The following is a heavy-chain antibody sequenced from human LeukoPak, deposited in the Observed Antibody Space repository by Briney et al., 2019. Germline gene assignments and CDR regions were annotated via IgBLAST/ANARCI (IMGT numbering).Heavy chain of an antibody. CDR2: ISAYNGNT. Sequence: GSSVKVSCKASGGTFSSYAISWVRQAPGQGLEWMGWISAYNGNTNYAQKLQGRVTMTTDTSTSTAYMELRSLRSDDTAVYYCAREVDYYYYMDVWGKGTTVTVSS. V-gene: IGHV1-18*01. CDR3: AREVDYYYYMDV. CDR1: GGTFSSYA. J-gene: IGHJ6*03. D-gene: IGHD2-15*01.